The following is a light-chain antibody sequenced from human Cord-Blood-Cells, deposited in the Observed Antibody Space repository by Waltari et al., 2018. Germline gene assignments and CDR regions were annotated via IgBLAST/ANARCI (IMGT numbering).Light chain of an antibody. CDR2: DVS. J-gene: IGLJ1*01. CDR1: SSDVGGYNY. V-gene: IGLV2-11*01. CDR3: CSYAGSYTFV. Sequence: QSALTPPPSVSASPGQSVTISCTGASSDVGGYNYVSWYHQHPGKAPKLMIYDVSTRPSGVPDRFSGTKSGNTASLTISALQAEDEADYYCCSYAGSYTFVFGTGTKVTVL.